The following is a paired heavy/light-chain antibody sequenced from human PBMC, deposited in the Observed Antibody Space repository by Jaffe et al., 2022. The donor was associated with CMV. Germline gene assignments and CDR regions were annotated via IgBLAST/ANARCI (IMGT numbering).Light chain of an antibody. CDR2: GAS. V-gene: IGKV3-20*01. J-gene: IGKJ4*01. CDR1: QSVSSSY. CDR3: QQYGSSPY. Sequence: EIVLTQSPGTLSLSPGERATLSCRASQSVSSSYLAWYQQKPGQAPRLLIYGASSRATGIPDRFSGSGSGTDFTLTISRLEPEDFAVYYCQQYGSSPYFGGGTKVEIK.
Heavy chain of an antibody. J-gene: IGHJ6*03. Sequence: QVQLQQWGAGLLKPSETLSLTCAVYGGSFSGYYWSWIRQPPGKGLEWIGEINHSGSTNYNPSLKSRVTISVDTSKNQFSLKLSSVTAADTAVYYCARVRYYDFWSGYYRGVGYYYYYMDVWGKGTTVTVSS. V-gene: IGHV4-34*01. CDR3: ARVRYYDFWSGYYRGVGYYYYYMDV. D-gene: IGHD3-3*01. CDR2: INHSGST. CDR1: GGSFSGYY.